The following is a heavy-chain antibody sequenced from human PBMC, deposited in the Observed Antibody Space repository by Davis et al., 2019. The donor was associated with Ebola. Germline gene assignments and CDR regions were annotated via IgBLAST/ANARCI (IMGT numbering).Heavy chain of an antibody. Sequence: ASVKVSCKASGYTFTGYYMHWVRQAPGQGLEWMGRINPNSGGTNYAQKFQGRVTMTRDTSISTAYMELSRLRSDDTAVYFCARGGITMTVVPRDYYYGLDVWGQGTTVTVSS. CDR1: GYTFTGYY. CDR2: INPNSGGT. V-gene: IGHV1-2*06. CDR3: ARGGITMTVVPRDYYYGLDV. D-gene: IGHD3-22*01. J-gene: IGHJ6*02.